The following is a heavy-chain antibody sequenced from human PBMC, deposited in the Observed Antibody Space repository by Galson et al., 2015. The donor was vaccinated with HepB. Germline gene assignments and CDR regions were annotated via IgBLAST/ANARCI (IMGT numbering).Heavy chain of an antibody. J-gene: IGHJ4*02. CDR2: IYYSGST. CDR3: ARIHVGITMIVEGGFDY. V-gene: IGHV4-59*01. D-gene: IGHD3-22*01. CDR1: GGSISSYY. Sequence: LSLTCTVSGGSISSYYWSWIRQPPGKGLEWIGYIYYSGSTNYNPSLKSRVTISVDTSRNQFSLKLSSVTAADTAVYYCARIHVGITMIVEGGFDYWGQGTLVTVSS.